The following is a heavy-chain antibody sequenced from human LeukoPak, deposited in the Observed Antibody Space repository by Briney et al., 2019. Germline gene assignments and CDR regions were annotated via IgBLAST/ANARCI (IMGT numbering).Heavy chain of an antibody. CDR1: GGSISSGDYY. CDR2: IYYSGST. D-gene: IGHD5-18*01. V-gene: IGHV4-30-4*01. Sequence: SETLSLTCTVSGGSISSGDYYWSWIRQPPEKGLEWIGYIYYSGSTYYNPSLKSRVTISVDTSKNQFSLKLSSVTAADTAVYYCAREVRGYSYGYFDYWGQGTLVTVSS. CDR3: AREVRGYSYGYFDY. J-gene: IGHJ4*02.